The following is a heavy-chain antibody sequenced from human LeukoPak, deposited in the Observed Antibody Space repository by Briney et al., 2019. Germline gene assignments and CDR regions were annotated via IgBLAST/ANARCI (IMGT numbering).Heavy chain of an antibody. V-gene: IGHV4-34*01. CDR2: INDSGRT. D-gene: IGHD1-7*01. CDR1: GGSFRNYY. Sequence: SETLSLTCAVYGGSFRNYYWSWIRQPPGKGLEWIGEINDSGRTNYNPSLMSRVTVSVDTSKNQFSLRLTSVTATVTAVYYCARRWNYVRNYYIDVWGKGATVSVSS. CDR3: ARRWNYVRNYYIDV. J-gene: IGHJ6*03.